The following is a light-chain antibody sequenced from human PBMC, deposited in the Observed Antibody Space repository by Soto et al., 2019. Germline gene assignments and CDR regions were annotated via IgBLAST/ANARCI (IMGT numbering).Light chain of an antibody. Sequence: IQMTQSPSTLSASVGDRVTISCRASQSLDKWLAWYQHKPGTAPKLLIYKASTLDSGVPSRFSGSGSGTEFILTISSLQPEDFATYYCQQYKSYSVTFGGGTTVEIK. CDR1: QSLDKW. CDR3: QQYKSYSVT. J-gene: IGKJ4*01. CDR2: KAS. V-gene: IGKV1-5*03.